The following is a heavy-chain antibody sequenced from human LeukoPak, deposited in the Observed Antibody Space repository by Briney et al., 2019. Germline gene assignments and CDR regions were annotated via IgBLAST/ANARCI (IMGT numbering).Heavy chain of an antibody. Sequence: GGSLRLSCAASGFTFSSYWMHWVRQAPGEGLVWVSRINSDASGTTYADSVKGRFTISRDNPGNTLYLQMNNVGAEDTAVYYCARETDSSAYYLDYWGQGTLVTVSS. D-gene: IGHD3-22*01. V-gene: IGHV3-74*03. CDR3: ARETDSSAYYLDY. CDR1: GFTFSSYW. CDR2: INSDASGT. J-gene: IGHJ4*02.